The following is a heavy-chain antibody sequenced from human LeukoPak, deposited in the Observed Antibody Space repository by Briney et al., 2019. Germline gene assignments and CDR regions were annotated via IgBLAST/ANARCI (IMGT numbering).Heavy chain of an antibody. Sequence: GGSLRLSCAASGFTFSSYGMHWVRQAPGKGLEWVAFIWYDGSNKYYADSVKGRFTISRDNSKNTLYLQMNSLRAEDTAVYYCAKVRNYYDSSGYPLPGYWGQGTLVTVSS. V-gene: IGHV3-30*02. CDR3: AKVRNYYDSSGYPLPGY. J-gene: IGHJ4*02. D-gene: IGHD3-22*01. CDR1: GFTFSSYG. CDR2: IWYDGSNK.